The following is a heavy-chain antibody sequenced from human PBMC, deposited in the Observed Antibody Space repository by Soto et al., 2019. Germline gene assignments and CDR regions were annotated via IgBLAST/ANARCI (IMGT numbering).Heavy chain of an antibody. Sequence: QVQLVESGGGVVQPGRSLRLSCAASGFTFSSYGMHWVRQGPGKGLEWVAVVRHDGRNTFYADSVKGRFTISRDNSKNTVFLQMSTLRAEDTGLYYCASGYCSTGICNFQHWGQGTLVTVSS. CDR3: ASGYCSTGICNFQH. V-gene: IGHV3-33*03. CDR2: VRHDGRNT. J-gene: IGHJ1*01. CDR1: GFTFSSYG. D-gene: IGHD2-2*01.